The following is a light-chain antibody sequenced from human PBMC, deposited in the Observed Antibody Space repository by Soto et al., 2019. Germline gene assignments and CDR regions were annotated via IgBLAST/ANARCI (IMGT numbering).Light chain of an antibody. CDR1: QNVGRN. CDR2: GAS. V-gene: IGKV3-15*01. Sequence: EIVITQSPSTLSVFPGERVTLSCRASQNVGRNVAWYQQKVGQSPRLLIYGASTRATGIPARFSGTGSGTEFTLTVSSLQSEDFAVYYCQQYNLWPPGTFGQGTKV. J-gene: IGKJ1*01. CDR3: QQYNLWPPGT.